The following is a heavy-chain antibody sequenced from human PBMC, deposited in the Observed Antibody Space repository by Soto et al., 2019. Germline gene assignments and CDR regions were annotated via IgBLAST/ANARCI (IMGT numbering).Heavy chain of an antibody. CDR2: IYYSGST. Sequence: SETLSLTCTVSGGSISSSSYYWGWIRQPPGKGLEWIGSIYYSGSTYYNPSLKSRVTISVDTSKNQFSLKLSSVTAADTAVYCCVSTHYDFWSGYHPAGYMDVWGKGTTVTVSS. J-gene: IGHJ6*03. V-gene: IGHV4-39*01. CDR1: GGSISSSSYY. D-gene: IGHD3-3*01. CDR3: VSTHYDFWSGYHPAGYMDV.